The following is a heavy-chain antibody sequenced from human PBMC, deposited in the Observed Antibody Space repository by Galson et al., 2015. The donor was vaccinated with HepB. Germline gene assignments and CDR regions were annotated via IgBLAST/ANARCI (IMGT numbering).Heavy chain of an antibody. J-gene: IGHJ6*03. CDR3: ARGRTYSYGSYYHYYYMDV. Sequence: SLRLSCAASGFTFSTYWMSWVRQAPGKGLEWVANMKQDGSEKYYVDSLKGRFTISRDNAKNSLFLLQMSSLRAEDTAVYYCARGRTYSYGSYYHYYYMDVWGKGTTVTVSS. V-gene: IGHV3-7*01. CDR1: GFTFSTYW. D-gene: IGHD5-18*01. CDR2: MKQDGSEK.